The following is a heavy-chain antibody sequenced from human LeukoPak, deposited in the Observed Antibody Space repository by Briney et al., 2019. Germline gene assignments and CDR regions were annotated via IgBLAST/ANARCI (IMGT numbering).Heavy chain of an antibody. J-gene: IGHJ4*02. CDR3: AKAGSGHYYDY. V-gene: IGHV3-23*01. D-gene: IGHD3-22*01. CDR2: ITTDT. Sequence: QAGGSLRLSCAASGFAFNSYDMTWVRRAPGKGLEWVSLITTDTYYADSVRGRFTISRDNSKNTLYLQMNSLRADDTAVYYCAKAGSGHYYDYWGQGILVTVSS. CDR1: GFAFNSYD.